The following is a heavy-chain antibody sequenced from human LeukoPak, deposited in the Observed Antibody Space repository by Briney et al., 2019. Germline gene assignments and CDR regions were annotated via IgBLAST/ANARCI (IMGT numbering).Heavy chain of an antibody. J-gene: IGHJ4*02. CDR2: INPNSGGT. D-gene: IGHD6-13*01. V-gene: IGHV1-2*02. Sequence: ASVKVSCTASGYTFTCYYMHRVRQAPGQGLEWMGWINPNSGGTNYAQKFQGRVTMTRDTSISKAYMELSRLRSDDTAVYYCARVRSPIAAAGTSTLDYWGQGTLVTVSS. CDR3: ARVRSPIAAAGTSTLDY. CDR1: GYTFTCYY.